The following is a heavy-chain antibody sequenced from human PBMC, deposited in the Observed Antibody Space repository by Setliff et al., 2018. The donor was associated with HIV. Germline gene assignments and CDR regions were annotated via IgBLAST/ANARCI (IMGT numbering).Heavy chain of an antibody. V-gene: IGHV4-39*02. CDR2: IFNDGRT. CDR1: GGFISSSSYY. CDR3: ARDPGITAAGTEYFDS. D-gene: IGHD6-13*01. J-gene: IGHJ4*02. Sequence: PSETLSLTCTVSGGFISSSSYYWGWIRQPPGKGLEWIGSIFNDGRTYYNPSLKSRITIPMDTSTNQFSLKLSSVTAADTAIYYCARDPGITAAGTEYFDSWGQGILVTVSS.